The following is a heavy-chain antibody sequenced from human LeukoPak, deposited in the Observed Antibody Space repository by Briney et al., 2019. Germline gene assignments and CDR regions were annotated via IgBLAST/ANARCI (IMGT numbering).Heavy chain of an antibody. CDR3: AKDSIGSIDY. V-gene: IGHV3-30*18. J-gene: IGHJ4*02. CDR1: GFTFSSYG. Sequence: GGSLRLSCAASGFTFSSYGVHWVRQAPGKGLEWVAVISYDGSNKYYADSVKGRFTISRDNSKNTLYLQMNSLRAEDTAVYYCAKDSIGSIDYWGQGSLVSVSS. D-gene: IGHD3-22*01. CDR2: ISYDGSNK.